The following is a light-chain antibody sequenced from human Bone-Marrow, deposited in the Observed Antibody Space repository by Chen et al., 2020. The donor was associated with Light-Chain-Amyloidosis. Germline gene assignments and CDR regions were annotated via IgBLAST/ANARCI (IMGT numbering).Light chain of an antibody. J-gene: IGLJ1*01. CDR2: EVE. V-gene: IGLV2-23*02. CDR1: RSDIGSFNL. Sequence: QSALTQPASVAGSPGQSITISCTGTRSDIGSFNLVSWYQHHPDKAPKLIIYEVEKRPSGVSNRFSGSRSGNTASLTISGLQADDEAAYYCCSYAGASTYVFVTGTEVTVL. CDR3: CSYAGASTYV.